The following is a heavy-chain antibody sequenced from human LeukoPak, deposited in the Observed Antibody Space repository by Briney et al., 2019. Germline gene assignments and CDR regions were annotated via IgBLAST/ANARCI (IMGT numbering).Heavy chain of an antibody. CDR3: ARVVFPRASRRCYYDSSGYYPEFDY. V-gene: IGHV3-20*04. CDR2: INWNGGST. CDR1: GFTFDDYG. D-gene: IGHD3-22*01. Sequence: GGSLRLSCAASGFTFDDYGMSWVRQAPGKGLEWVSGINWNGGSTGYADSVKGRFTISRDNAKNSLYLQMNSLRAEDTALYYCARVVFPRASRRCYYDSSGYYPEFDYWGQGTLVTVSS. J-gene: IGHJ4*02.